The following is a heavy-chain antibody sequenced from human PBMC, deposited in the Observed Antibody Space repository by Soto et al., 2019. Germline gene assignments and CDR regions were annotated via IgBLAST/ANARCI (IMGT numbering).Heavy chain of an antibody. CDR1: VDSVSSNSAA. CDR2: TYYRSKWYN. CDR3: AREAAGSFDS. D-gene: IGHD2-15*01. Sequence: SQSLSLTCAISVDSVSSNSAAWNWFRQSPSRGLEWLGRTYYRSKWYNDYAVAVKGRITINPDTSKNQFSLQLNSVTPEDTAVYFCAREAAGSFDSWGQGILVTVSS. V-gene: IGHV6-1*01. J-gene: IGHJ4*02.